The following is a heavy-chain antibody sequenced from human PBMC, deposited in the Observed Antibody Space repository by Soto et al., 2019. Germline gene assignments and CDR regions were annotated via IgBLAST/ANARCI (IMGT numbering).Heavy chain of an antibody. D-gene: IGHD3-22*01. CDR1: GASVTSDDYY. CDR2: IYHSGST. J-gene: IGHJ4*02. V-gene: IGHV4-30-4*01. Sequence: SETLSLTCAVSGASVTSDDYYWSWIRQPPGKGLEWIGYIYHSGSTYYNPSLKSRVSISIDTSQNQFSLKLTSLTAADTAVYYCARDPIFYYASSGYGGSYFDYWGQGSRVIVSS. CDR3: ARDPIFYYASSGYGGSYFDY.